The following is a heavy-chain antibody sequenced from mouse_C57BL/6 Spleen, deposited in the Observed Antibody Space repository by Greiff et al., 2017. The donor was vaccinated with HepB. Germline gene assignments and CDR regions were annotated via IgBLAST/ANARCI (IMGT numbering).Heavy chain of an antibody. CDR2: INPNNGGT. D-gene: IGHD3-2*02. CDR3: ARHDSSGSYYFDY. Sequence: EVQLQQSGPELVKPGASVKIPCKASGYTFTDYNMDWVKQSHGKSLEWIGDINPNNGGTIYNQKFKGKATLTVDKSSSTAYMELRSLTSEDTAVYYCARHDSSGSYYFDYWGQSTTLTVSS. V-gene: IGHV1-18*01. CDR1: GYTFTDYN. J-gene: IGHJ2*01.